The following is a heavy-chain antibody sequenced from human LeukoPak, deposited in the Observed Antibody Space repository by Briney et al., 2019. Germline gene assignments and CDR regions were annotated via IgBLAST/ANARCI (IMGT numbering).Heavy chain of an antibody. D-gene: IGHD6-13*01. CDR2: INPNSGGT. Sequence: ASVNVSCKASGYTFTGYYMHWVRQAPGQGLEWMGWINPNSGGTNYAQKFQGRVTMTRDTSISTAYMELSRLRSDDTAVYYCARRAAAGPAYYYYMDVWGKGTTVTVSS. J-gene: IGHJ6*03. CDR1: GYTFTGYY. CDR3: ARRAAAGPAYYYYMDV. V-gene: IGHV1-2*02.